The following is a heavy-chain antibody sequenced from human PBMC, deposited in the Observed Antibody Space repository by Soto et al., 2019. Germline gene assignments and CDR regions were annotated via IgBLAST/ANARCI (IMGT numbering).Heavy chain of an antibody. Sequence: QVQLQESGPGLVKPSQTLSLTCTVSGGSISSGGYYWSWIRQHPGKGLEWIGYIYYSGSTYYNPSLKVRVTISVDTSKKQFSLKLSSVTAADTAVYYCARSPLLRYFDWLLSYFDYWGQGTLVTVSS. V-gene: IGHV4-31*03. CDR1: GGSISSGGYY. CDR2: IYYSGST. CDR3: ARSPLLRYFDWLLSYFDY. J-gene: IGHJ4*02. D-gene: IGHD3-9*01.